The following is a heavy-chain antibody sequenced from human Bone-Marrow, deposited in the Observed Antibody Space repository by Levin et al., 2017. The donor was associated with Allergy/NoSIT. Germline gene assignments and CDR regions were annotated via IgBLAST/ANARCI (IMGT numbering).Heavy chain of an antibody. V-gene: IGHV3-30*18. Sequence: PGGSLRLSCAASGFTFSSYGMHWVRQAPGKGLEWVAVISYDGSNKYYADSVKGRFTISRDNSKNTLYLQMNSLRAEDTAVYYCAKDLGSSGRDYWGQGTLVTVSS. J-gene: IGHJ4*02. CDR3: AKDLGSSGRDY. CDR2: ISYDGSNK. D-gene: IGHD6-19*01. CDR1: GFTFSSYG.